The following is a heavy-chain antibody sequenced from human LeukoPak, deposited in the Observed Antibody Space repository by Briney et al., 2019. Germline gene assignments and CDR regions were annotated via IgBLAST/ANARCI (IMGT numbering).Heavy chain of an antibody. D-gene: IGHD3-16*02. Sequence: PGGSLRLSCAASGFTFSNYGMSWVRQAPGKGLEWVSGISGSGDSTDYADSVKGRFTISRDNSKNTLYVQMNSLRAEDTAVYYCAKSLVLRKSLGYWGQGTLVTVSS. CDR2: ISGSGDST. J-gene: IGHJ4*02. CDR3: AKSLVLRKSLGY. CDR1: GFTFSNYG. V-gene: IGHV3-23*01.